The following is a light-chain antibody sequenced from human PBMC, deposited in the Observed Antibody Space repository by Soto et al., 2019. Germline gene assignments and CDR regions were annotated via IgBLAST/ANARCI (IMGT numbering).Light chain of an antibody. V-gene: IGKV3D-15*01. CDR1: QSVSIN. Sequence: EIVMTQSPATLSVSPGERATLSCRASQSVSINLAWYHQKPGQAPRLLIYAASTRATGVPARFSGSGSGTDFTLTISRLQSEDFAVYYCQRYNNWLATFGQGTKVEVK. CDR3: QRYNNWLAT. CDR2: AAS. J-gene: IGKJ1*01.